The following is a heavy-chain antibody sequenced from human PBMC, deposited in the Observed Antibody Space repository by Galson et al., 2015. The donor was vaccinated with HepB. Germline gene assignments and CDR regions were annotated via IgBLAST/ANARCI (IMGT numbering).Heavy chain of an antibody. V-gene: IGHV3-48*04. J-gene: IGHJ4*02. CDR3: ARVQEGYSSRARYFDY. D-gene: IGHD6-13*01. Sequence: SLRLSCAASGFTFSSYAMSWVRQAPGKGLEWVSYISSSSSTIYYADSVKGRFTISRDNAKNSLYLQMNSLRAADTAVYYCARVQEGYSSRARYFDYWGQGTLVTVSS. CDR1: GFTFSSYA. CDR2: ISSSSSTI.